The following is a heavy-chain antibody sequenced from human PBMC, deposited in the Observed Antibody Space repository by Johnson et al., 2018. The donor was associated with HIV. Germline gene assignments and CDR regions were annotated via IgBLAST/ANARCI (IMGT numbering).Heavy chain of an antibody. V-gene: IGHV3-30*02. J-gene: IGHJ3*02. D-gene: IGHD3-22*01. CDR3: AKVRGNMIVVFGAFEI. CDR1: GFTFSSYG. Sequence: QVQLVESGGGVVQPGGSLRLSCAASGFTFSSYGMHWVRQAPGKGLDWVAFIRYDGSNKYYADSVKGRFTISRDNSKNTVYLQMNSLRAEDTAVYYWAKVRGNMIVVFGAFEIWGQGTMVTVSS. CDR2: IRYDGSNK.